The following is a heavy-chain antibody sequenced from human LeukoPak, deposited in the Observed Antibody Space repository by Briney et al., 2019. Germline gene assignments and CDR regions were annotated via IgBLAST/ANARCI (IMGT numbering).Heavy chain of an antibody. CDR1: GFPFSSYS. CDR3: ARDLEGSGSFYRPSYDY. Sequence: GGSLRLSCAASGFPFSSYSMNWVRQAPGEGLEWVSYISSSRTTSYADSAKGRFTISRDNAKNSLYLQMNSLRAEDTAVYYCARDLEGSGSFYRPSYDYWGQGTLVTVSS. D-gene: IGHD3-10*01. V-gene: IGHV3-48*01. CDR2: ISSSRTT. J-gene: IGHJ4*02.